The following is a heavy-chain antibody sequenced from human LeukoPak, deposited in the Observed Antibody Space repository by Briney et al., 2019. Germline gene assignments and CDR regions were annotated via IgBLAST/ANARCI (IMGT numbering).Heavy chain of an antibody. CDR1: SGSISSSNYY. CDR2: ISTIGST. V-gene: IGHV4-61*02. J-gene: IGHJ6*03. D-gene: IGHD3-10*01. Sequence: SETLSLTCTVSSGSISSSNYYWSWIRQPAGMGLEWIGRISTIGSTNYNPSLNSRVTISVDTSKNQFSLKLSSVTAADAAVYYCARTYYGSGSLYYYYYYMDVWGKGTTVTVSS. CDR3: ARTYYGSGSLYYYYYYMDV.